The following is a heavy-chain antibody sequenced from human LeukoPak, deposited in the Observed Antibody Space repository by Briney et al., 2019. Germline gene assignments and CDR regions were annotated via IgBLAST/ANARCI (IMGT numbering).Heavy chain of an antibody. Sequence: ASVKVSCKASGYTFTSYYMHWVRQAPGQGLEWMGIINPSGGSTSYAQKFQGRVTMTRDTSTSTVYMELSSLRSEDTAAYYCARGSLFYDSSGYYPDAFDIWGQGTLVTVSS. V-gene: IGHV1-46*03. J-gene: IGHJ3*02. CDR2: INPSGGST. CDR3: ARGSLFYDSSGYYPDAFDI. CDR1: GYTFTSYY. D-gene: IGHD3-22*01.